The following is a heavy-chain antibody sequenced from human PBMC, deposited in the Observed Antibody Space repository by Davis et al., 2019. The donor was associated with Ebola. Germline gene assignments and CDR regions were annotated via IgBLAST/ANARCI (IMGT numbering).Heavy chain of an antibody. CDR2: ISSDSDYI. J-gene: IGHJ4*02. D-gene: IGHD3-3*01. Sequence: GESLKISCAASGFTFSTYSMSWVRQAPGKGLEWVSSISSDSDYIYYADSAKGRFTISRDNAKNSLLLQMDSLTAEDTAVYYCASGATYDFWTGFLDYWGQGTLVTVSS. V-gene: IGHV3-21*01. CDR1: GFTFSTYS. CDR3: ASGATYDFWTGFLDY.